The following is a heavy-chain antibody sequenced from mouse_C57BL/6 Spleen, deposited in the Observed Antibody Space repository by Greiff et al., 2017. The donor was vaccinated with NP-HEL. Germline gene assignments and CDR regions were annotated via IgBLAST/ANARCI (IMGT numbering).Heavy chain of an antibody. CDR2: INPNNGGT. CDR1: GYTFTDYY. V-gene: IGHV1-26*01. CDR3: ARGPTTVVDWYFDV. D-gene: IGHD1-1*01. Sequence: EVQLQQSGPELVKPGASVKISCKASGYTFTDYYMNWVKQSHGKSLEWIGDINPNNGGTSYNQKFKGKATLTVDKSSSTAYMELRSLTSEESAVYYCARGPTTVVDWYFDVWGTGTTVTVSS. J-gene: IGHJ1*03.